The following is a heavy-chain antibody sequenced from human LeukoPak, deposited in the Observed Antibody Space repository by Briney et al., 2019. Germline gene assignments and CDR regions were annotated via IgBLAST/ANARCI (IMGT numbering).Heavy chain of an antibody. V-gene: IGHV3-30-3*02. Sequence: GGSLRLSCAASGFTFSSYAKHWVRQAPGKGLEWVAVISYDGSNKYYADSVKGRFTISRDNSKNTLYLQMNSLRAEDTAVYYCAKTQQQLQARSPYYYGMDVWGQGTTVTVSS. CDR1: GFTFSSYA. D-gene: IGHD6-13*01. CDR2: ISYDGSNK. J-gene: IGHJ6*02. CDR3: AKTQQQLQARSPYYYGMDV.